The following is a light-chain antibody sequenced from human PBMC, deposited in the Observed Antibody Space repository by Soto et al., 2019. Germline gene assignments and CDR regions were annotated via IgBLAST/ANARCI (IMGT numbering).Light chain of an antibody. CDR2: DVS. V-gene: IGLV2-14*01. Sequence: QSALTQPASVSGAPGQSITISCTGTSSDVGGYNYVSWYQQHPGKAPKLMIYDVSNRPSGVFNRFSGSKSGNTASLTFSGLQAEDEVDYYCSSYKSSSTYVFAPGPRVTVL. CDR1: SSDVGGYNY. J-gene: IGLJ1*01. CDR3: SSYKSSSTYV.